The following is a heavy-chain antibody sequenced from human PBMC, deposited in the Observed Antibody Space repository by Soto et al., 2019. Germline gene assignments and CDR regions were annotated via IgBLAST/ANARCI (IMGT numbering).Heavy chain of an antibody. D-gene: IGHD2-15*01. J-gene: IGHJ4*02. V-gene: IGHV1-18*01. CDR2: ISAYNGNT. CDR3: ARDSLIVVVVAARRYFDY. Sequence: QVQLVPSGAEVKKPGAAVKVSCKASGYTFTSYGISWVRQAPGQGLAWMGWISAYNGNTNYAQKLQGRVTLTTDTSSITAYMELRSLRSDDTAVYYCARDSLIVVVVAARRYFDYWGQGTLVTVSS. CDR1: GYTFTSYG.